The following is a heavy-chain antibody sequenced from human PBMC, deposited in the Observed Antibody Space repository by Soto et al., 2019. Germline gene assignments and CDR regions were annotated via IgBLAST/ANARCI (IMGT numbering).Heavy chain of an antibody. CDR3: ALPVVAYTGAFDI. CDR1: GFTFSSYW. D-gene: IGHD2-15*01. J-gene: IGHJ3*02. Sequence: EVQLVESGGGLVPPGGSLRLSCAASGFTFSSYWMSWVRQAPGKGLEWVANIKHDGSEKYYVDSVKGRFTISRDNAKNSLYLQMNSLRAEDTAVYYCALPVVAYTGAFDIWGQGTMVTVS. V-gene: IGHV3-7*01. CDR2: IKHDGSEK.